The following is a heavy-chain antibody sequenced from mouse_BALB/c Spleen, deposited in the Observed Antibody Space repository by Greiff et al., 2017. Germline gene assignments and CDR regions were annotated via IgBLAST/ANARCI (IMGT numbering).Heavy chain of an antibody. V-gene: IGHV1-77*01. CDR1: GYTFTSYW. Sequence: QVQLQQSGAELVKPGASVKLSCKASGYTFTSYWMHWVKQRTGQGLEWIGEIYPGSGNTYYNEKFKGKATLTADKSSSTAYMQLSSLTSEDSAVYFCARRDGSSLFDYWGQGTTLTVSS. CDR3: ARRDGSSLFDY. CDR2: IYPGSGNT. D-gene: IGHD1-1*01. J-gene: IGHJ2*01.